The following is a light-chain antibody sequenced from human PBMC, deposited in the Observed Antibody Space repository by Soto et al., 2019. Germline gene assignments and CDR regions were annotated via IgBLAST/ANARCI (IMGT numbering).Light chain of an antibody. CDR2: DAS. J-gene: IGKJ5*01. Sequence: EIVLTQSPATLSLSPGERATLSCRASQSVSSYLAWYQQKFGQPPRLLIYDASNRATGIPARFSGSGSGTDFTLTINSLEPEDFAVYYCQQRSNWPITFGQGTRLEIK. CDR3: QQRSNWPIT. V-gene: IGKV3-11*01. CDR1: QSVSSY.